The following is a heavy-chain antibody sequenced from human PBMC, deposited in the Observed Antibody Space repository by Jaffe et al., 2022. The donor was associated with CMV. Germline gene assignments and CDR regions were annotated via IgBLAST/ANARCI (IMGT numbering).Heavy chain of an antibody. CDR3: ARETDCSGGSCYTSMWYFDL. J-gene: IGHJ2*01. V-gene: IGHV3-48*03. CDR2: ISSSGSTI. CDR1: GFTFSSYE. Sequence: EVQLVESGGGLVQPGGSLRLSCAASGFTFSSYEMNWVRQAPGKGLEWVSYISSSGSTIYYADSVKGRFTISRDNAKNSLYLQMNSLRAEDTAVYYCARETDCSGGSCYTSMWYFDLWGRGTLVTVSS. D-gene: IGHD2-15*01.